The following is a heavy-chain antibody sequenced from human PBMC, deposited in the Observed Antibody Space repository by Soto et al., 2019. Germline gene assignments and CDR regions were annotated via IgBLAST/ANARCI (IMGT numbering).Heavy chain of an antibody. Sequence: PSETLSLTCSVSGGSLSTSRSYWPWIRQPPGKGLEWLANIFYSGSTFYNPSLASRVSVSVDTSKNEFCLKLRSVTAADTAVYYRASQPTTGDNDLWFDHWAQGTLVTVSS. CDR1: GGSLSTSRSY. CDR3: ASQPTTGDNDLWFDH. CDR2: IFYSGST. J-gene: IGHJ5*02. V-gene: IGHV4-39*01. D-gene: IGHD2-21*01.